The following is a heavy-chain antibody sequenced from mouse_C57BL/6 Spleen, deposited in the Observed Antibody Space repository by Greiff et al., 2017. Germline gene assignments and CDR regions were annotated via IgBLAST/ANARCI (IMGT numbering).Heavy chain of an antibody. CDR1: GYTFTSYW. V-gene: IGHV1-74*01. J-gene: IGHJ4*01. D-gene: IGHD2-4*01. Sequence: VQLQQPGAELVKPGASVKVSCKASGYTFTSYWMHWVKQRPGQGLEWIGRIHPSDSDTNYNQKFKGKATLTVDKSSSTAYMQLSSLTSEDSAVYYCAPLIYYDYDVYYAMDYWGQGTSVTVSS. CDR2: IHPSDSDT. CDR3: APLIYYDYDVYYAMDY.